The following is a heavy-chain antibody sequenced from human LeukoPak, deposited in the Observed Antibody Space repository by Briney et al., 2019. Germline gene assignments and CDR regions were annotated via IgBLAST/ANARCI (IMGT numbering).Heavy chain of an antibody. CDR1: GFTFSGYG. D-gene: IGHD3-22*01. CDR2: IRYDGSNK. CDR3: AKNKGYDSSPGYMPPDY. V-gene: IGHV3-30*02. J-gene: IGHJ4*02. Sequence: PGGSLRLSCAASGFTFSGYGMHWVRQAPGKGLEWVAFIRYDGSNKYYADSVKGRFTISRDNSKNTLYLQMNSLRAEDTAVYYCAKNKGYDSSPGYMPPDYWGQGTLVTVSS.